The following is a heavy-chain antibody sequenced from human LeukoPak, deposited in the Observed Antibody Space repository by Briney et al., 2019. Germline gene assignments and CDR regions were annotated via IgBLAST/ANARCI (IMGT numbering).Heavy chain of an antibody. D-gene: IGHD6-19*01. CDR2: INHSGST. Sequence: SETLSLTCAVYGGSFSGYYWSWIRQPPGKGLEWIGEINHSGSTNYNPSLKSRVTISVDTSKNQFSLKLSSVTAADTAVYYCARGQWRVYSSGWYFDYWGQGTLATVSS. CDR3: ARGQWRVYSSGWYFDY. V-gene: IGHV4-34*01. J-gene: IGHJ4*02. CDR1: GGSFSGYY.